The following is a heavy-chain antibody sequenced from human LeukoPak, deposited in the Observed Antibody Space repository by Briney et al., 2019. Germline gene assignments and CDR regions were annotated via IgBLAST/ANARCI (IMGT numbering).Heavy chain of an antibody. J-gene: IGHJ3*02. CDR1: GFTFSSHG. CDR2: IRYDGSNK. Sequence: GGSLRLSCAASGFTFSSHGMHWVRQAPGKGLEWVAFIRYDGSNKYYADSVKGRFTISRDNSKNTLYLQMNSLRAEDTAVYYCAKDSTLGSYYDSSGYYGVAFDIWGQGTMVTVSS. V-gene: IGHV3-30*02. CDR3: AKDSTLGSYYDSSGYYGVAFDI. D-gene: IGHD3-22*01.